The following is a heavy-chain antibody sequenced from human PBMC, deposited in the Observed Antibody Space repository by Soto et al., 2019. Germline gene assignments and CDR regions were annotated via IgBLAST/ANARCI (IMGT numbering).Heavy chain of an antibody. CDR2: IIPIFGTA. Sequence: ASVKVSCKASGGTFSSYAISWVRQAPGQGLEWMGGIIPIFGTANYAQKFQGRVTITADESTSTAYMELSSLRSEDTAVYYCARGYEYSSSFDYWGQGTLVTVSS. D-gene: IGHD6-6*01. V-gene: IGHV1-69*13. CDR1: GGTFSSYA. J-gene: IGHJ4*02. CDR3: ARGYEYSSSFDY.